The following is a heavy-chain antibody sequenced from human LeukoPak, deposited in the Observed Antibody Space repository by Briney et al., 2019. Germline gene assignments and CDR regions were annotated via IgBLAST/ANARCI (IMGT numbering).Heavy chain of an antibody. V-gene: IGHV3-30*04. J-gene: IGHJ4*02. CDR3: ARGGGGYVGFDY. CDR1: GFTFSSYA. Sequence: PGRSLRLSCAASGFTFSSYAMHWVRQAPGKGLEWVAVISYDGSNKYYADSVKGRFTISRDNSKNTLYLQMNSLRAEDTAVYHCARGGGGYVGFDYWGQGTLVTVSS. D-gene: IGHD5-12*01. CDR2: ISYDGSNK.